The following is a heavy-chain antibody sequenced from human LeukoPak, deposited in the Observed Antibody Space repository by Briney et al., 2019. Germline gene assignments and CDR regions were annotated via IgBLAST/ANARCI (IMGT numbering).Heavy chain of an antibody. V-gene: IGHV4-59*01. CDR2: IYYSGST. Sequence: SETLSLTCNVFGDSMNNYYWSWIRQPPGKGLEWIGYIYYSGSTNYNPSLKSRVTISVDTSKNQFSLKLSSVTAADTAVYYCARDVRPDDAFDIWGQGTMVTVSS. CDR3: ARDVRPDDAFDI. CDR1: GDSMNNYY. J-gene: IGHJ3*02.